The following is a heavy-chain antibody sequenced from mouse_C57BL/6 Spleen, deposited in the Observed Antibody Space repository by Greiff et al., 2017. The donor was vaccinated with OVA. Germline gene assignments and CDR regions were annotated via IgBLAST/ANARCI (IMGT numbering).Heavy chain of an antibody. Sequence: VQLQQSGAELVKPGASVKISCKASGYAFSSYWMNWVKQRPGKGLEWIGQIYPGDGDTNYNGKFKGKATLTADKSSSTAYMQLSSLTSEDSAVYFCARYTTVPHCFDYWGQGTTLTVSS. J-gene: IGHJ2*01. CDR3: ARYTTVPHCFDY. CDR1: GYAFSSYW. D-gene: IGHD1-1*01. CDR2: IYPGDGDT. V-gene: IGHV1-80*01.